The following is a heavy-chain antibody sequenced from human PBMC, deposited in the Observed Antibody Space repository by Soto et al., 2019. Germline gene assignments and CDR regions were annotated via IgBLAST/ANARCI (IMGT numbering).Heavy chain of an antibody. J-gene: IGHJ6*02. CDR2: IYYSGST. D-gene: IGHD5-18*01. Sequence: SETLSLTCTVSGGSISSYYWSWIRQPPGKGLEWIGYIYYSGSTNYNPSLKSRVTISVDTSKNQFSLKLSSVTAADTAVYYCARHVDSYGPLYYGMDVWGQGTTVTVSS. CDR3: ARHVDSYGPLYYGMDV. CDR1: GGSISSYY. V-gene: IGHV4-59*08.